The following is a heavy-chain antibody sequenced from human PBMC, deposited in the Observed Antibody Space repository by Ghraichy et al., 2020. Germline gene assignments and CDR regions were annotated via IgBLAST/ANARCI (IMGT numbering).Heavy chain of an antibody. J-gene: IGHJ4*02. CDR1: GFTFSSYS. Sequence: GGSLRLSCAASGFTFSSYSMNWVRQAPGKGLEWVSSISSSSSYIYYADSVKGRFTISRDNAKNSLYLQMNSLRAEDTAVYYCARAIIGKDYDYVWGSYLAYYFDYWGQGTLVTVSS. CDR3: ARAIIGKDYDYVWGSYLAYYFDY. V-gene: IGHV3-21*01. D-gene: IGHD3-16*02. CDR2: ISSSSSYI.